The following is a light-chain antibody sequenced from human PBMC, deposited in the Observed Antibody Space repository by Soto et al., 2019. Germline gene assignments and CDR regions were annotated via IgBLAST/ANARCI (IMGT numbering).Light chain of an antibody. Sequence: HSVLTQPPSASGTPGQRVSVSCSGSSSNIGTNYVYWYQHPPGAAPRLLIFRDDHRPAGVPVRFSASKSGTSASLAINGLRSEDEADYYCAAWDDSLNAFYVFGTGTKVTVL. CDR1: SSNIGTNY. J-gene: IGLJ1*01. CDR2: RDD. V-gene: IGLV1-47*01. CDR3: AAWDDSLNAFYV.